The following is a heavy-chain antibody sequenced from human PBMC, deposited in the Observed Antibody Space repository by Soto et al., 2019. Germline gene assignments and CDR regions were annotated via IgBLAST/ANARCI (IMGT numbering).Heavy chain of an antibody. CDR2: IDWDDDK. CDR3: ARIQYSSGWDPYDY. J-gene: IGHJ4*02. Sequence: SGPTREPTQTLTLTCTFSGFSLSTSGMCVSWIRQPPGKALEWLARIDWDDDKYYSTSLKTRLTISKDTSKNQVVLTMTNMDPVDTATYYCARIQYSSGWDPYDYWGQGTLVTVSS. CDR1: GFSLSTSGMC. D-gene: IGHD6-19*01. V-gene: IGHV2-70*11.